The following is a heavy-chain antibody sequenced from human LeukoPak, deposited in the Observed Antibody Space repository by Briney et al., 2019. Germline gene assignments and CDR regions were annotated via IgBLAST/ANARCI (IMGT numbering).Heavy chain of an antibody. CDR3: ARDVAGKAAFDI. D-gene: IGHD6-13*01. Sequence: GGSLRLSCAAPGFTVSTNYMSWVRQAPGKGLEWVSVIYSGGSTNYTDSVKGRFTISRDNSKNTLFLQMNSLRAEDTAVNYCARDVAGKAAFDIWGQGTMVTVSS. V-gene: IGHV3-66*01. J-gene: IGHJ3*02. CDR1: GFTVSTNY. CDR2: IYSGGST.